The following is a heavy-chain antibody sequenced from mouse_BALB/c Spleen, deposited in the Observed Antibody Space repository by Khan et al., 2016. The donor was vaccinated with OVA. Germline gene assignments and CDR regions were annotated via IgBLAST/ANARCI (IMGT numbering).Heavy chain of an antibody. CDR2: ISSGGSYT. CDR1: GFTFSSYG. Sequence: EVELVESGGDLVKPGGSLKLSCAASGFTFSSYGMSWVRQTPDKRLEWVATISSGGSYTYYPDSVKGRFTISRANAKNTLYLQMSRLKSEDTAMYYCARQTGTEAMDYWGQGTSVTVSS. J-gene: IGHJ4*01. CDR3: ARQTGTEAMDY. D-gene: IGHD4-1*01. V-gene: IGHV5-6*01.